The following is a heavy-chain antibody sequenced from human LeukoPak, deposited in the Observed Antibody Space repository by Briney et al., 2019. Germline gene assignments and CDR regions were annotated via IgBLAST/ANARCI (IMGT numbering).Heavy chain of an antibody. D-gene: IGHD6-13*01. J-gene: IGHJ4*02. Sequence: GGSLRLTCAVSGFTFSNYALSWVRQAPGKGLEWLSAITGSGDITYYADSVKGRFTVSRDISKNTLYLQMNSLRAEDTALYYCAKGITAADTGLDYWGQGTLVTVSS. CDR1: GFTFSNYA. CDR2: ITGSGDIT. V-gene: IGHV3-23*01. CDR3: AKGITAADTGLDY.